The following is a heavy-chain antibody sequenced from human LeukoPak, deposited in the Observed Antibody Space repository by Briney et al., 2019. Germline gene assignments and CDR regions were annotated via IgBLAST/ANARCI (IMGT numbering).Heavy chain of an antibody. CDR2: IYYSGST. D-gene: IGHD1-7*01. CDR1: GGSISSYY. J-gene: IGHJ3*02. CDR3: ATSKGGYNWNYGAFDI. Sequence: SETLSLTCTVSGGSISSYYWSWIRRPPGKGLEWIGYIYYSGSTNYNPSLKSRVTISVDTSKNQFSLKLSSVTAADTAVYYCATSKGGYNWNYGAFDIWGQGTMVTVSS. V-gene: IGHV4-59*01.